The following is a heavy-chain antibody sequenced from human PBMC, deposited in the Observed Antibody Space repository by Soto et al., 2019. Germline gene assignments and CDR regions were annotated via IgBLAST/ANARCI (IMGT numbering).Heavy chain of an antibody. CDR2: ISGSGDST. Sequence: EVQLLESGGGLVQPGGSLRLSCAASGFTFSSYAMSWVRQAPGKGLEWVSGISGSGDSTYYADSVKGRFTISRDNSKNTLYLQMNSLRVEDTAVYYCAKEAPVRTLIAATCWHFDYWGQRTLVTVSS. J-gene: IGHJ4*02. CDR1: GFTFSSYA. V-gene: IGHV3-23*01. CDR3: AKEAPVRTLIAATCWHFDY. D-gene: IGHD5-12*01.